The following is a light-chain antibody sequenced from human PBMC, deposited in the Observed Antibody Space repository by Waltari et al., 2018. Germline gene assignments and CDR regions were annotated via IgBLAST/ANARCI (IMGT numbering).Light chain of an antibody. J-gene: IGLJ1*01. CDR1: SSDVGSYNL. Sequence: QSALTQPASVSGSPGQSITISCTGTSSDVGSYNLVSWYQQHPGEAPKLMIYDVSKRPSGVPVRFSVSKSGNTASLTISGLQAEDDADYCCCSYAGNYIFHVFGTGTKVTVL. CDR3: CSYAGNYIFHV. CDR2: DVS. V-gene: IGLV2-23*02.